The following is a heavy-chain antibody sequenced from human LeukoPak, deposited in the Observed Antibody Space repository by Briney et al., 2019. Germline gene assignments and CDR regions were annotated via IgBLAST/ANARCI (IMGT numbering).Heavy chain of an antibody. CDR2: IKQDGSEK. V-gene: IGHV3-7*01. J-gene: IGHJ6*03. CDR1: GFTFSSYW. Sequence: SGGSLRLSCAASGFTFSSYWMSWVRQAPGKGLEWVANIKQDGSEKYYVDSVKGRFTISRDNAKNSLYLQMNSLRAEDTAVYYCARDGAVGATVYYYYYMDVWGKGTTVTVSS. CDR3: ARDGAVGATVYYYYYMDV. D-gene: IGHD1-26*01.